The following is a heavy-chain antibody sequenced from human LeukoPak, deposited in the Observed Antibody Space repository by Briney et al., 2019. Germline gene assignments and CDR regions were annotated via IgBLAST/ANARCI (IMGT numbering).Heavy chain of an antibody. CDR1: GFIFDDYG. CDR3: GKDHRDYYDSSGYYVLAFDY. V-gene: IGHV3-20*04. D-gene: IGHD3-22*01. CDR2: INWNGGST. J-gene: IGHJ4*02. Sequence: GGSLRLSCAASGFIFDDYGMSWVRQAPGKGLEWFSGINWNGGSTGYADSVKGRFTISRDNAKNSLYLQMNSLRAEDTAVYYCGKDHRDYYDSSGYYVLAFDYWGQGTLVTVSS.